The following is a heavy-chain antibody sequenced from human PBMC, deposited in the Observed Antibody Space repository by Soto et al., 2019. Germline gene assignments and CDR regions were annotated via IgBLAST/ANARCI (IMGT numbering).Heavy chain of an antibody. CDR1: GGSISSSSYY. V-gene: IGHV4-39*01. CDR2: IYYSWST. D-gene: IGHD3-3*01. Sequence: PSETLSLTCTVSGGSISSSSYYWGWIRQPPGKGLEWIGSIYYSWSTYYNPSLKSRVTISVDTSKNQFSLKLSSVTAADTAVYYCATHTIFGVVIMVRWFETWGQGNLV. J-gene: IGHJ5*02. CDR3: ATHTIFGVVIMVRWFET.